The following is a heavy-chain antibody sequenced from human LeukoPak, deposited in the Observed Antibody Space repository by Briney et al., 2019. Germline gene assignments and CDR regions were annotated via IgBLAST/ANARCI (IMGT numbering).Heavy chain of an antibody. CDR3: AREEILARIRSFDY. J-gene: IGHJ4*02. CDR2: FNPSGAST. CDR1: GYTFTSYY. Sequence: GASVKVSCKASGYTFTSYYIHWVRQAPGRGLEWMGIFNPSGASTTYAQKFQGRVAMTRDTSTSTVYMELSSLRSEDTAVYYCAREEILARIRSFDYWGQGTLVTVSS. V-gene: IGHV1-46*01. D-gene: IGHD3-3*02.